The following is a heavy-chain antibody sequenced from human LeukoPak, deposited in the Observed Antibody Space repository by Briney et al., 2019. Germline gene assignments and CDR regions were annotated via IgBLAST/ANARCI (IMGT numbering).Heavy chain of an antibody. CDR3: ARDRNGSGGRLHNYYYGMDV. J-gene: IGHJ6*02. D-gene: IGHD3-10*01. V-gene: IGHV3-33*01. CDR1: GFTFSSYG. Sequence: GRPLRLSCAASGFTFSSYGMHWVRQAPGKGLEWVAVIWYDGSNKYYADSVKGRFTISRDNSKNTLYLQMNSLRAEDTAVYYCARDRNGSGGRLHNYYYGMDVWGQGTTVTVSS. CDR2: IWYDGSNK.